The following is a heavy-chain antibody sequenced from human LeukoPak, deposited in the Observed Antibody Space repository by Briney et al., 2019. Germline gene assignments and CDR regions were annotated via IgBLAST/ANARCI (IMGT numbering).Heavy chain of an antibody. D-gene: IGHD3-3*01. Sequence: GGSLRLSCAASEFSFSFYTMAWVRLAPGKGPEWVSSIGDIGATTYYTDSVKGPFTISRDNPANTIYLQMNSPRADDTPVYYCARVGPNDGGFLEWLLPAAAFDIWGQGTMVTVSS. CDR2: IGDIGATT. CDR1: EFSFSFYT. J-gene: IGHJ3*02. CDR3: ARVGPNDGGFLEWLLPAAAFDI. V-gene: IGHV3-23*01.